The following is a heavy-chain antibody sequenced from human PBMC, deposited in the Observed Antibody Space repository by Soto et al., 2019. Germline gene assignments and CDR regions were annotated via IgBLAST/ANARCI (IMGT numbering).Heavy chain of an antibody. CDR3: AXHSESVAATPRYYYGMDV. V-gene: IGHV5-51*01. J-gene: IGHJ6*02. D-gene: IGHD2-15*01. CDR2: IYPGDSDT. Sequence: PGESLKISCKGSGYSFTIYWIGWVRQMPGKGLEWMGIIYPGDSDTRYSPSFQGQVTISADKSISTAYLQWSSLKASDTAMYYCAXHSESVAATPRYYYGMDVWRQGTTVTVSS. CDR1: GYSFTIYW.